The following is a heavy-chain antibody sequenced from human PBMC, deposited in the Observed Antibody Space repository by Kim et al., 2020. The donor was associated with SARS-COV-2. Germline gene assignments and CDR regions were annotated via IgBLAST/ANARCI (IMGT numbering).Heavy chain of an antibody. V-gene: IGHV5-51*01. Sequence: GESLKISCKGSGYSFTSYWIGWVRQMPGKGLEWMGIIYPGDSDTRYSPSFQGQVTISADKSISTAYLQWSSLKASDTAMYYCARHVSSNEQWLEGTDWGQGTLVTVSS. CDR3: ARHVSSNEQWLEGTD. CDR2: IYPGDSDT. D-gene: IGHD6-19*01. CDR1: GYSFTSYW. J-gene: IGHJ4*02.